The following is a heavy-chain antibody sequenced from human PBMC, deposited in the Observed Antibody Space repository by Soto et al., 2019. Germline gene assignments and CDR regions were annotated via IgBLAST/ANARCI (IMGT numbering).Heavy chain of an antibody. J-gene: IGHJ5*02. CDR3: AGAAGRFGELFWFDP. D-gene: IGHD3-10*01. CDR2: INPRGFFT. V-gene: IGHV1-46*01. Sequence: QVQLVQSGAEVKKPGASVKVSCKASGYTFTSYNIHWVRQAPGQGLEWVGMINPRGFFTTYAQKFRGRVTMTEDTSSSVVYMELTNLRSEDKAVYYCAGAAGRFGELFWFDPWGQGTLVSVSP. CDR1: GYTFTSYN.